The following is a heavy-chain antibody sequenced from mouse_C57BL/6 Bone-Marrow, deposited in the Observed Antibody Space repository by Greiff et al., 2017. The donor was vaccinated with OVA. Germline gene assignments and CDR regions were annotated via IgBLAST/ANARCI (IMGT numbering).Heavy chain of an antibody. CDR2: FHPYNDDT. CDR3: ARRGYGNYDPYFDY. V-gene: IGHV1-47*01. Sequence: VKLMESGAELVKPGASVKMSCKASGYTFTTYPIEWMKQNHGKSLEWIGNFHPYNDDTKYNEKFKGKATLTVEKSSSTVYLELSRLTSDDSAVYYCARRGYGNYDPYFDYWGQGTTLTVSS. J-gene: IGHJ2*01. CDR1: GYTFTTYP. D-gene: IGHD2-10*02.